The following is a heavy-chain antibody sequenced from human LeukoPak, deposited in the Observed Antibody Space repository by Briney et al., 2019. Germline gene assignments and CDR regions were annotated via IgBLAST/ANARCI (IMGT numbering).Heavy chain of an antibody. CDR1: GGTISSYA. CDR3: ARAMTTVTDIDY. J-gene: IGHJ4*02. V-gene: IGHV1-69*05. CDR2: IIPIFGTA. D-gene: IGHD4-17*01. Sequence: GASVKVSCKASGGTISSYAISWVRQAPGQGLEWMGGIIPIFGTANYAQKFQGRVTITTDESTSTAYMELRSLRSDDTAVYYCARAMTTVTDIDYWGQGTLVTVSS.